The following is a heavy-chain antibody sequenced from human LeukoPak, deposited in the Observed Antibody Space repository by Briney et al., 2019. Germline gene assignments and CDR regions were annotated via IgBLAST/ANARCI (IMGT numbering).Heavy chain of an antibody. CDR3: ARGSPKECSSISCYGGLDY. CDR1: GYTFTSYY. J-gene: IGHJ4*02. Sequence: ASVKVSCKASGYTFTSYYMHWVRQAPGQGLEWMGIIDPSGGSATYAQKFQNRVTMTRDTSTSTVHMELSSLRSEDTAVYYCARGSPKECSSISCYGGLDYWCQGTLVTVSS. CDR2: IDPSGGSA. D-gene: IGHD2-2*01. V-gene: IGHV1-46*01.